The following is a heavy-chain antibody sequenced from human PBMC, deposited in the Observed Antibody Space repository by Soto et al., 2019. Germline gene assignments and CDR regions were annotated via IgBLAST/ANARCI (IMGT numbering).Heavy chain of an antibody. J-gene: IGHJ4*02. CDR3: ARTTGGSYPDVPFDS. CDR1: GYSFTDYW. CDR2: IYPGDSDT. Sequence: PGESLKISCKGSGYSFTDYWIGWVRQMPGKGLEWMGIIYPGDSDTRYSPSFQGQVTISAGKSISTAYLQWSSLKASDTAMYFCARTTGGSYPDVPFDSWGQGTLVTVSS. V-gene: IGHV5-51*01. D-gene: IGHD1-26*01.